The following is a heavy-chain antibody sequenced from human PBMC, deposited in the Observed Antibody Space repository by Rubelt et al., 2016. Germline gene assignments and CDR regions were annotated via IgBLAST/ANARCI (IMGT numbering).Heavy chain of an antibody. Sequence: QVQLQESGPGLVKPSGTLSLTCIVSGVSISTTNYYWGWFRQPPGKGLEWIASIYPTGNTHYNESLKSRVAISVDTSKNQFHGQLTPVTAADTAVYYCARDSTYYSLGHSWGPGTLVTVSS. CDR1: GVSISTTNYY. CDR2: IYPTGNT. J-gene: IGHJ4*02. V-gene: IGHV4-39*07. CDR3: ARDSTYYSLGHS. D-gene: IGHD3-10*01.